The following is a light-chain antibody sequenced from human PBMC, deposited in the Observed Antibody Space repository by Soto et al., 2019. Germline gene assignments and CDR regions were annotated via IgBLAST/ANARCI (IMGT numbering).Light chain of an antibody. CDR1: SSDVGSYNL. J-gene: IGLJ1*01. Sequence: QSALTQPASVSGSPGQSITISCTGTSSDVGSYNLVSWYPQHPGKAPKLMIYKGSKRPSGVSNRFSGTKSGNTAALTISGLQAENESDYYCCSYAGSSTFYVFGTGTKVTVL. V-gene: IGLV2-23*01. CDR3: CSYAGSSTFYV. CDR2: KGS.